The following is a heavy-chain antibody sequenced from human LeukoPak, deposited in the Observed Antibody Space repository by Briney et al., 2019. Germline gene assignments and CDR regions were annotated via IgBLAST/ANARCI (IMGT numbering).Heavy chain of an antibody. CDR1: GGSIRSYY. CDR3: ARRGRGGGIPLDY. Sequence: SETLSLICTVSGGSIRSYYWSWIRQPPERGLEWIGYISDSGSTNYNSTLKSRVTISVDTSKNQFSLKLTSVTAADTAVYYCARRGRGGGIPLDYWGPGTLVTVSS. CDR2: ISDSGST. V-gene: IGHV4-59*08. D-gene: IGHD4-23*01. J-gene: IGHJ4*02.